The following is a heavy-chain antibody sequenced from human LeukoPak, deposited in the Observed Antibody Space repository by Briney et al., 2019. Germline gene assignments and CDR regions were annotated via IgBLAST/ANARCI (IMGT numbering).Heavy chain of an antibody. CDR3: AKNRAEAIKYSAMDV. J-gene: IGHJ6*01. CDR2: ASSSGRTT. V-gene: IGHV3-23*01. D-gene: IGHD6-6*01. CDR1: GFTFDTHS. Sequence: GESLRLSCVASGFTFDTHSMNWVRQAPGKGLEWVSGASSSGRTTNYADSVKGRFTISRDNSKNTLFLQMNSLRADDTAIYYCAKNRAEAIKYSAMDVRGQGTTVTVSS.